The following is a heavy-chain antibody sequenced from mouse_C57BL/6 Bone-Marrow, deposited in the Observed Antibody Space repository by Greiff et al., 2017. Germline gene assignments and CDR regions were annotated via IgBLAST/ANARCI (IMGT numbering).Heavy chain of an antibody. CDR1: GFTFSDYG. CDR2: ISNLAYSI. Sequence: EVQLVESGGGLVQPGGSLKLSCAASGFTFSDYGMAWVRQAPRKGPEGVAFISNLAYSIYYADTVTGRFTISRENAKNTLYLEMSSLRSEDTAMYYCARRDWGFAYWGQGTLVTVSA. D-gene: IGHD4-1*01. J-gene: IGHJ3*01. CDR3: ARRDWGFAY. V-gene: IGHV5-15*01.